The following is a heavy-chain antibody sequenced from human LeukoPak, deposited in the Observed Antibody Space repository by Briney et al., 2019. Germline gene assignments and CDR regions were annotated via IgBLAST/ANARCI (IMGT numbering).Heavy chain of an antibody. CDR1: GGSISSYY. J-gene: IGHJ4*02. Sequence: SETLSLTCTVSGGSISSYYWSWIRQPPGKGLEWIGYIYYSGSTDYNPSLKSRVTISVDTSKNQFSLKLSSVTAADTAVYYCARIGLLWFGESPYYFDYWGQGTLVTVSS. CDR3: ARIGLLWFGESPYYFDY. D-gene: IGHD3-10*01. V-gene: IGHV4-59*08. CDR2: IYYSGST.